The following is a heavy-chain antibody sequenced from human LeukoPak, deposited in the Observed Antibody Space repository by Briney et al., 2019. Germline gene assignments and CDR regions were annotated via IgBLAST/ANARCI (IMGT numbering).Heavy chain of an antibody. D-gene: IGHD3-3*01. CDR2: INHSGST. CDR1: GGSFSGYY. Sequence: SETLSLTCAVYGGSFSGYYWSWIRQPPGKGLEWIGEINHSGSTNYNPSLKSRVTISVDTSKNQFSLKLSSVTAVDTAVYYCARASLDFWSGYPFRWFDPWGQGTLVTVSS. V-gene: IGHV4-34*01. J-gene: IGHJ5*02. CDR3: ARASLDFWSGYPFRWFDP.